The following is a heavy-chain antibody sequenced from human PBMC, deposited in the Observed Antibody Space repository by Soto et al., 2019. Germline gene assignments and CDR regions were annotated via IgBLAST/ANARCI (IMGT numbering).Heavy chain of an antibody. Sequence: QAGGSLRLSCAGSGFTFSRHWMTWVRQAPGKGLEWVANIKKDGSEEYYVDSVKGRFTISRDNAKGSLFLQMNSLRAEDTAVYYYARGPDYGSWVDYFDPWGQGTLVPVSS. J-gene: IGHJ5*02. CDR1: GFTFSRHW. D-gene: IGHD4-17*01. V-gene: IGHV3-7*04. CDR3: ARGPDYGSWVDYFDP. CDR2: IKKDGSEE.